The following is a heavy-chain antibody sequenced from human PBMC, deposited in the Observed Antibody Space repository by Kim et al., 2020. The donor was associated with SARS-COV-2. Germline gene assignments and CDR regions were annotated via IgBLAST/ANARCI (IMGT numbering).Heavy chain of an antibody. Sequence: GGSLRLSCAASGFTFDDYAMYWVRQAPGKGLEWVSGISWNSGSIGYADSVKGRFTISRDNAKNSLYLQMNSLRAEDTALYYCAKDMPSRAAGKEGSSDNYGMDVWGQGTTVTVSS. D-gene: IGHD1-26*01. CDR1: GFTFDDYA. CDR2: ISWNSGSI. CDR3: AKDMPSRAAGKEGSSDNYGMDV. J-gene: IGHJ6*02. V-gene: IGHV3-9*01.